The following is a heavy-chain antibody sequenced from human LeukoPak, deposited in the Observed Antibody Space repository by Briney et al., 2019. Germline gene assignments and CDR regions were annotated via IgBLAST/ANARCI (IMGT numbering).Heavy chain of an antibody. CDR1: GGSISSGDYY. V-gene: IGHV4-30-4*08. Sequence: SETLSLTCTVSGGSISSGDYYWSWIRQPPGKGLEWIGYVYYSGSTYYNPSLKSRVTISVDTSKNQFSLKLSSVTAADTAVYYCARYSGVVIATHHYVEYFQHWGQGTLVTVSS. CDR3: ARYSGVVIATHHYVEYFQH. D-gene: IGHD2-21*01. J-gene: IGHJ1*01. CDR2: VYYSGST.